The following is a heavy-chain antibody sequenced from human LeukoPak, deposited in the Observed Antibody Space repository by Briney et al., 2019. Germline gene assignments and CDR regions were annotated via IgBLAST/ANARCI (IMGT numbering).Heavy chain of an antibody. Sequence: PSETLSLTCTVSGGSISASSYYWGWIRQPPGKGLEWIGSIFYSGSTYYNPSLTSRVTISVDTSKNQFSLSLGSVTAADTAVYYCAKITWIQLWLPFDYWGQGTLVTVSS. CDR3: AKITWIQLWLPFDY. V-gene: IGHV4-39*01. CDR2: IFYSGST. J-gene: IGHJ4*02. D-gene: IGHD5-18*01. CDR1: GGSISASSYY.